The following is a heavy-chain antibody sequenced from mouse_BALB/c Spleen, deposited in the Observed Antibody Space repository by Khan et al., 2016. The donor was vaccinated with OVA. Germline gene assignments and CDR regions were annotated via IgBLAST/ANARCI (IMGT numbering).Heavy chain of an antibody. V-gene: IGHV14-3*02. CDR3: APAGTGDYFDY. J-gene: IGHJ2*01. Sequence: VQLKESGAELVKPGASVKLSCTASGFNIKDTHMHWVKQRPEQGLEWIGRIDPANDNSKYDPRFQGKATLTADTSSNTAYLHLSSLTSEDTAVYYGAPAGTGDYFDYWGQGTTLTVSS. D-gene: IGHD4-1*01. CDR1: GFNIKDTH. CDR2: IDPANDNS.